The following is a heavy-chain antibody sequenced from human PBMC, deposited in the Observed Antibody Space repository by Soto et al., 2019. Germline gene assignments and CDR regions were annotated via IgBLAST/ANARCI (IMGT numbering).Heavy chain of an antibody. CDR3: AKDPGGGSRGWFAP. D-gene: IGHD2-15*01. CDR1: GFTFDDYA. V-gene: IGHV3-9*01. Sequence: PGGSLRLSCAASGFTFDDYAMHWVRQAPGKGLEWVSGISWNSGSIGYADSVKGRFTISRDNAKNSLYLQMNSLRAEDTALYYCAKDPGGGSRGWFAPWGQGTLVIVSS. CDR2: ISWNSGSI. J-gene: IGHJ5*02.